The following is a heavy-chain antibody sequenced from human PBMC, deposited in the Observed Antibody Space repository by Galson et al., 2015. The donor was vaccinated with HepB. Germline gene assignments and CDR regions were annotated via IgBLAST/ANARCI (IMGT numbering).Heavy chain of an antibody. Sequence: SLRLSCAGSGFTFNSYTMSWVRQAPGKGLEWISGISGSGAGTFYADSVKGRFTVSRDNSKSTLYLQMNSLRVEDMGVYYCATRRPPGTTPDYWGQGTLATVSS. J-gene: IGHJ4*02. V-gene: IGHV3-23*01. CDR2: ISGSGAGT. CDR3: ATRRPPGTTPDY. D-gene: IGHD1-14*01. CDR1: GFTFNSYT.